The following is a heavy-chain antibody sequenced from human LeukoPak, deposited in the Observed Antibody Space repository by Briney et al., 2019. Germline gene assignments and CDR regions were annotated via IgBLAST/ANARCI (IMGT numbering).Heavy chain of an antibody. J-gene: IGHJ5*02. CDR3: ARAWGTTVTTRNWFDP. V-gene: IGHV7-4-1*02. CDR2: INTNTGNP. CDR1: GYTFTSYA. D-gene: IGHD4-17*01. Sequence: GASVKVSCKASGYTFTSYAMNWVRQAPGQGLEWMGWINTNTGNPTYAQGFTGRFVFSLDTSVSTAYLQISSLKVEDTAVYYCARAWGTTVTTRNWFDPWGQGTLVTVSS.